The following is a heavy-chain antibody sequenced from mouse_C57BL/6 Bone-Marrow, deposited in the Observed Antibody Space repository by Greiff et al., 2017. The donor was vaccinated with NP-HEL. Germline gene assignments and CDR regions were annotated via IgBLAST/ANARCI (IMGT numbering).Heavy chain of an antibody. Sequence: QVQLQQSGAELVKPGASVKVSCKASGYTFTSYWMHWVKQRPGQGLEWIGRIHPSDSDTNYNQKFKGKATLTVDKSSSTAYMQLSSLTSEDSAVYYCAMGYYGSSYVGYYYYAMDYWGQGTSVTVSS. CDR3: AMGYYGSSYVGYYYYAMDY. V-gene: IGHV1-74*01. J-gene: IGHJ4*01. CDR1: GYTFTSYW. CDR2: IHPSDSDT. D-gene: IGHD1-1*01.